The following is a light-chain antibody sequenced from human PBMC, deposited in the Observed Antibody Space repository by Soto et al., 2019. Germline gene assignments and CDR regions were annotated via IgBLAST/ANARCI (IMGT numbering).Light chain of an antibody. J-gene: IGLJ2*01. CDR2: EVS. Sequence: QSALTQPASVSGSPGQSITISCTGTSSDVGGYIYVSWYQQHPGKAPKLMIYEVSNRPSGVSNRFYGSKSGNTASLTISGLQAEDEADYYCSSYTSSSTPHVVFGGGTKLTVL. CDR3: SSYTSSSTPHVV. V-gene: IGLV2-14*01. CDR1: SSDVGGYIY.